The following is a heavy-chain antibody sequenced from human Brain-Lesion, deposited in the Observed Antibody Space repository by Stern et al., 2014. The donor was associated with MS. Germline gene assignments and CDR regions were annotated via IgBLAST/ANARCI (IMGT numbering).Heavy chain of an antibody. CDR2: IYHSGSS. V-gene: IGHV4-30-2*01. D-gene: IGHD3-22*01. J-gene: IGHJ3*01. Sequence: QLVESGSGLVKPSQTLSLTCAVSDDSLNSVVYSWSWIRQPPGKGLEWIVSIYHSGSSYFSPSLKSRVTISVDRSKNQFSLKLSSVTAADTAVYYCARGDHRNSYDSSGYYYFVFDVWGQGTMVTVSS. CDR1: DDSLNSVVYS. CDR3: ARGDHRNSYDSSGYYYFVFDV.